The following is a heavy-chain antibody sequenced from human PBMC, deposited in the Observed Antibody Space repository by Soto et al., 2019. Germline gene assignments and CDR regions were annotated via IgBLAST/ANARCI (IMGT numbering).Heavy chain of an antibody. V-gene: IGHV3-30-3*01. CDR1: GFTFSSYA. CDR2: ISYDGSNK. Sequence: HPGGSLRLSCAASGFTFSSYAMHWVRQAPGKGLEWVAVISYDGSNKYYADSVKGRFTISRDNSKNTLYLQMNSLRAEDTAVYYCARDATXSKMVYAMYYYYYGMDVWGQGTTVTVSS. D-gene: IGHD2-8*01. J-gene: IGHJ6*02. CDR3: ARDATXSKMVYAMYYYYYGMDV.